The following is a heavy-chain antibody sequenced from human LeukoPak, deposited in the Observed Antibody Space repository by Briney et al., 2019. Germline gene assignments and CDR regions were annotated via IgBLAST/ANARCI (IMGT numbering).Heavy chain of an antibody. Sequence: PGGSLRLSCAASGFTFSSYAMSWVRQAPGKGLEWVSAISGSGGSTYHADSVKGRFTISRDNSKNTLYLQMNSLRAEDTAVYYCAKGAITIFGVALYNWFDPWGQGTLVTVSS. CDR1: GFTFSSYA. CDR2: ISGSGGST. D-gene: IGHD3-3*01. J-gene: IGHJ5*02. V-gene: IGHV3-23*01. CDR3: AKGAITIFGVALYNWFDP.